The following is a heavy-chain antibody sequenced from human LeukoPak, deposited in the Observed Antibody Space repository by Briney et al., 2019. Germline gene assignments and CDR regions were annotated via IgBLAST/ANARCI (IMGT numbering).Heavy chain of an antibody. Sequence: ASVKVSCKASGYTFTGYFMHWVRQAPGQGLEWMGWINPNSGATYYAQKFQGRTTMTWDTSISTAYMGVSRLTSDDTAVYYCARGGSDESSGWYNWGQGTPVTVSS. J-gene: IGHJ4*02. CDR1: GYTFTGYF. V-gene: IGHV1-2*02. D-gene: IGHD6-19*01. CDR3: ARGGSDESSGWYN. CDR2: INPNSGAT.